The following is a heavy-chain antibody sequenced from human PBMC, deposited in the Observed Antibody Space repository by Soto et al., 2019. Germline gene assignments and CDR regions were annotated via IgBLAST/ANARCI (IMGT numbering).Heavy chain of an antibody. CDR3: ARFYSDSSGGVPAPYCYYYGMGG. D-gene: IGHD3-22*01. V-gene: IGHV3-30*03. CDR1: GFTFSSYG. CDR2: ISYDGNKK. J-gene: IGHJ6*01. Sequence: GGSLRLSCAASGFTFSSYGMHWVRQAPGKGLEWVAVISYDGNKKYYADSVKGRFTISRDNSKNSLYLQMNSLRTDDTAVYYWARFYSDSSGGVPAPYCYYYGMGGWGK.